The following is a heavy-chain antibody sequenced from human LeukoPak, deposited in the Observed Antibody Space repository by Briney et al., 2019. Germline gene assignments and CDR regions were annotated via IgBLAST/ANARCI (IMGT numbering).Heavy chain of an antibody. V-gene: IGHV4-39*07. CDR3: ARGTILGVADPFDY. CDR2: IYYSGST. Sequence: PSETLSLTCTVSGGSISSSSYYWGWIRQPPGKGLEWIGSIYYSGSTYYNPSLKSRVTISVDTSKNQFSLKLSSVTAADTAVYYCARGTILGVADPFDYWGQGTLVTVSS. D-gene: IGHD3-3*01. CDR1: GGSISSSSYY. J-gene: IGHJ4*02.